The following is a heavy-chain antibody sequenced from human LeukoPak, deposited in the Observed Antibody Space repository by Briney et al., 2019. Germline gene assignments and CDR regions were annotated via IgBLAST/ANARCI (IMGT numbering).Heavy chain of an antibody. Sequence: GGSLRLSCAASGFTFSSYWMHWVRQAPGKGLVWVSRINSDGSSTSYADSVKGRFTISRDNAKNTLYLQMNSLRAEDTAVYYCARGSYCSSTSCLYYYYYGMDVWGQGTTVTVSS. CDR2: INSDGSST. J-gene: IGHJ6*02. V-gene: IGHV3-74*01. CDR3: ARGSYCSSTSCLYYYYYGMDV. CDR1: GFTFSSYW. D-gene: IGHD2-2*01.